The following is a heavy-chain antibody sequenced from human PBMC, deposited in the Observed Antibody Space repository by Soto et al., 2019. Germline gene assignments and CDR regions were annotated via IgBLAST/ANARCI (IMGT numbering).Heavy chain of an antibody. J-gene: IGHJ4*02. CDR2: ISGTSSYT. D-gene: IGHD6-19*01. Sequence: QVQLVESGGGLVRPGGSLRLSCAASGFTFNEYYINWIRQAPGKGLEWVSYISGTSSYTNYADSVKGRFTISRDNAKNSLYMQMNSLRAEDTAIYFCASDQSIAVAGTGPLFDYWGQGTLVTVSS. CDR1: GFTFNEYY. V-gene: IGHV3-11*06. CDR3: ASDQSIAVAGTGPLFDY.